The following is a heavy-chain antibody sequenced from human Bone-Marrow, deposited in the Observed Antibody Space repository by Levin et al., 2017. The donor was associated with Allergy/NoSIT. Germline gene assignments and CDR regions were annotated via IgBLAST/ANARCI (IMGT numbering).Heavy chain of an antibody. CDR1: GLTFGDYA. Sequence: GGSLRLSCAAYGLTFGDYAMHWVRQAPGKGLEWVSGLSWDGNNIAYADSVKGRFTISRDNAKNSLYLQMNSLRTDDTALYYCAKDVQRRTSIFGGRKRGFDSWGRGTLVTVSS. CDR3: AKDVQRRTSIFGGRKRGFDS. D-gene: IGHD3-3*01. J-gene: IGHJ4*02. CDR2: LSWDGNNI. V-gene: IGHV3-9*01.